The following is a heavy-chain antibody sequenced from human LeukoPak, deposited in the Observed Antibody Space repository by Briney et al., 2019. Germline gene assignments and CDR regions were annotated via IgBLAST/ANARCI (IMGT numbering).Heavy chain of an antibody. CDR1: GFTFSSYG. V-gene: IGHV3-48*04. CDR2: ISSSSSTI. CDR3: ARDILTGSQSRFQH. J-gene: IGHJ1*01. Sequence: GGSLRLSCAASGFTFSSYGMHWVRQAPGKGLEWVSYISSSSSTIYYADSVKGRFTISRDSAKNSLYLQMNSLRAEDTAVYYCARDILTGSQSRFQHWGQGTLVTVSS. D-gene: IGHD3-9*01.